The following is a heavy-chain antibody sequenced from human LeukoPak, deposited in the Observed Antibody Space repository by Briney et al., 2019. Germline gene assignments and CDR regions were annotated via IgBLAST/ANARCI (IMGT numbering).Heavy chain of an antibody. V-gene: IGHV1-69*01. CDR3: ARGTRVIIDYYYGMDV. CDR2: IIPIFGTA. CDR1: GGTFSSYA. D-gene: IGHD3-10*01. Sequence: SVKVSCKASGGTFSSYAISWVRQAPGQGLEWMGGIIPIFGTANYAQKFQGRVTITADESTSTAYMELSSLRSEDTAVYYCARGTRVIIDYYYGMDVWGKGTTVTVSS. J-gene: IGHJ6*04.